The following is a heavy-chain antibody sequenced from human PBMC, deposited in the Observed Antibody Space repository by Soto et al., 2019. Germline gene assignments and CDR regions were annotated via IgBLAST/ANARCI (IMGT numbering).Heavy chain of an antibody. CDR3: ARGMTPPGAPAWYYFDS. J-gene: IGHJ4*02. CDR1: GGSISSYY. Sequence: PSETLSLTCTVSGGSISSYYWSWIRQPAGKGLEWIGRFSLSGTTNYNPSLRSRVTMSADVSKNQFSLRLTSVTAADTALYYCARGMTPPGAPAWYYFDSWGQGTQVTVSS. CDR2: FSLSGTT. D-gene: IGHD2-8*02. V-gene: IGHV4-4*07.